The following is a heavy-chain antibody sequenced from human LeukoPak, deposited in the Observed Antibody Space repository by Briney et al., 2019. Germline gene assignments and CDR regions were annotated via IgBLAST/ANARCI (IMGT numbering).Heavy chain of an antibody. V-gene: IGHV3-30*02. Sequence: GSLRLSCAASGFIFSSYGMHWVRQAPDKGLEWVAFIRYDGTNTYYTDSVKGRFTISRDNSKNTLYLQMNSLRPEDTAVYYCTKGRHDSSGYNDYWGQGTLVTVSS. CDR2: IRYDGTNT. D-gene: IGHD3-22*01. CDR1: GFIFSSYG. J-gene: IGHJ4*02. CDR3: TKGRHDSSGYNDY.